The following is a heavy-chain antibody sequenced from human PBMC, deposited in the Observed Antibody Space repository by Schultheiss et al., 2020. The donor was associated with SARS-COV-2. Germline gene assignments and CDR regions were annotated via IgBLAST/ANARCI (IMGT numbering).Heavy chain of an antibody. Sequence: SETLSLTCTVSGGSISSSSYYWGWIRQHPGKGLEWIGSIYYSGSTYYNPSLKSRVTISVDTSKNQFSLKLSSVTAADTAVYYCARNHYGSGSDWFDPWGQGTLVTVSS. CDR3: ARNHYGSGSDWFDP. V-gene: IGHV4-39*01. CDR1: GGSISSSSYY. D-gene: IGHD3-10*01. CDR2: IYYSGST. J-gene: IGHJ5*02.